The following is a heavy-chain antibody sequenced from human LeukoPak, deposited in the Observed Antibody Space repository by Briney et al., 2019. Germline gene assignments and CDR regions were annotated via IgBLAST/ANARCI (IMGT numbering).Heavy chain of an antibody. Sequence: SETLSLTCTVSGGSIGTYYWSWIRQPPGKGLEWLGYIHYSGTTNYNPSLNNRVTISVDTSKNQFSLKLSSVTAADTAVYYCARRVFYYGSGSYYSYYFDYWGQGTLVTVSS. V-gene: IGHV4-59*12. CDR2: IHYSGTT. D-gene: IGHD3-10*01. J-gene: IGHJ4*02. CDR1: GGSIGTYY. CDR3: ARRVFYYGSGSYYSYYFDY.